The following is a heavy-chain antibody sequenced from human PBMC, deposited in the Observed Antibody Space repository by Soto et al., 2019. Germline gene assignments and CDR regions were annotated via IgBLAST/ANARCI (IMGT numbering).Heavy chain of an antibody. Sequence: SETLSLTCTVSGGSISSGGYYWSWIRQHPGKGLEWIGYIYYSGSTNYNPSLKSRVTMSVDTSKQEFSLKLSSVTAADTALYYCARGGQDFWSGPFDYWGRGALVTVSS. V-gene: IGHV4-31*03. CDR1: GGSISSGGYY. J-gene: IGHJ4*02. CDR2: IYYSGST. CDR3: ARGGQDFWSGPFDY. D-gene: IGHD3-3*01.